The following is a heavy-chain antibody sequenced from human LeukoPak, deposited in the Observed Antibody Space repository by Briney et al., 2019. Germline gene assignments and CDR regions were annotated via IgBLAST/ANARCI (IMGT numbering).Heavy chain of an antibody. CDR3: AKDVAARQGYMDV. CDR1: GFSLSRNG. D-gene: IGHD6-6*01. V-gene: IGHV3-30*02. J-gene: IGHJ6*03. CDR2: ILSDGSYE. Sequence: GGSLRLSCATSGFSLSRNGMHWVRQAPGQGLEWVAFILSDGSYEYYADSVKGRFTISRDTSRNTLFLQMNSLRTEDTAVYYCAKDVAARQGYMDVWGKGTTVTVSS.